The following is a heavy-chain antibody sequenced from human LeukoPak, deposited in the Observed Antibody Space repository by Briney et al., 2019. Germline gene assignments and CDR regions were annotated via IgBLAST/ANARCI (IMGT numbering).Heavy chain of an antibody. D-gene: IGHD3-9*01. Sequence: SSETLSLTCTVSGGSISSYYWSWIRQSPGKGLEWIGRIYTSGSTNYNPSLKSRVTISVDTSKNQFSLKLSSVTAADTAVYYCARVGAKYYDILTGYYIPRMFDYWGQGTLVTVSS. CDR2: IYTSGST. V-gene: IGHV4-4*07. CDR1: GGSISSYY. J-gene: IGHJ4*02. CDR3: ARVGAKYYDILTGYYIPRMFDY.